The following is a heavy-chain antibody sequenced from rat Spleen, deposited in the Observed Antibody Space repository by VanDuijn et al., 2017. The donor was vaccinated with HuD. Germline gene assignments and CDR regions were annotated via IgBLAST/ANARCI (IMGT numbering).Heavy chain of an antibody. CDR1: GFTFNNYW. CDR3: ARGGLRSWFAY. V-gene: IGHV5-31*01. J-gene: IGHJ3*01. Sequence: EVQLVESGGGLVQPGGSLKLSCVASGFTFNNYWMTWIRQAPGKGLEWVASITNASGRTYYPDSVKGRFTISRDTAQNTLYLQMNSLRSEDTATYYCARGGLRSWFAYWGQGTLVTVSS. D-gene: IGHD1-6*01. CDR2: ITNASGRT.